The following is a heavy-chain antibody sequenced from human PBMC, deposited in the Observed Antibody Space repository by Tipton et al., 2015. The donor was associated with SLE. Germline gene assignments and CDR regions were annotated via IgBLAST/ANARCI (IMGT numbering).Heavy chain of an antibody. J-gene: IGHJ4*02. V-gene: IGHV4-39*07. Sequence: TLSLTCTVSGDSISSSSYYWGWTRQPPGKGLESIGTIFYSGTTYYNPSLKSRVTISVDTSKNQFSLKLSSVTAADTAVYYCARASGGLLPFDYWGQGTLVTVPS. D-gene: IGHD3-22*01. CDR1: GDSISSSSYY. CDR3: ARASGGLLPFDY. CDR2: IFYSGTT.